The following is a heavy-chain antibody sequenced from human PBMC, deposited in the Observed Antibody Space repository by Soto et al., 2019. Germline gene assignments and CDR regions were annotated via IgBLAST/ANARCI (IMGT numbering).Heavy chain of an antibody. CDR1: GFPFDDYT. CDR2: VNGDGSST. Sequence: GGSLRLSCAASGFPFDDYTMHWVRQAPGKGLEWVSRVNGDGSSTFYADSVKGRFTISRENAENTVFLQMNSLRAEDTAVYYCARDNWNTVWGQGTMVTVSS. CDR3: ARDNWNTV. V-gene: IGHV3-74*01. J-gene: IGHJ3*01. D-gene: IGHD1-20*01.